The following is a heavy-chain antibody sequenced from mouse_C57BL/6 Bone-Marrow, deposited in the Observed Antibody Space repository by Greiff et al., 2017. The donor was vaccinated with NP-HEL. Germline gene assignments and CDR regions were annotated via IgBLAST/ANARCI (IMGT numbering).Heavy chain of an antibody. CDR3: ARGWLLPYWYFDV. Sequence: QVQLQQPGAELVRPGSSVKLSCKASGYTFTSYWMHWVKQRPIQGLEWIGNIDPSDSETQYNQKFKDKATLTVDKSSSTSYMQLSSLTSEDSAVYYCARGWLLPYWYFDVWGTGTTVTVSS. J-gene: IGHJ1*03. D-gene: IGHD2-3*01. V-gene: IGHV1-52*01. CDR1: GYTFTSYW. CDR2: IDPSDSET.